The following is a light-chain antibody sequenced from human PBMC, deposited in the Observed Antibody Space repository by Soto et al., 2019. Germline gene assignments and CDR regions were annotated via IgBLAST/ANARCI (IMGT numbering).Light chain of an antibody. CDR3: HQRSNWPLT. Sequence: EVVLTQSPDTLSLSPGGSATLSCRASQSVSSYLAWYQQRPGQALRLLIYDVSKRATGIPARFSGSGSRTDFTLTITSLEPEAFAMYFCHQRSNWPLTFCGGTKLESK. CDR2: DVS. CDR1: QSVSSY. V-gene: IGKV3-11*01. J-gene: IGKJ4*01.